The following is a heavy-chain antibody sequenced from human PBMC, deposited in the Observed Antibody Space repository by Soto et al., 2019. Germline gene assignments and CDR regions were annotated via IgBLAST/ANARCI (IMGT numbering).Heavy chain of an antibody. D-gene: IGHD6-13*01. Sequence: SETLSLTCTVSGGSISSYYWSWIRQPPGKGLEWIGYIYYIGSTNYNPSLKSRVTISVDTSKNQFSLKLSSVTAADTAVYYCARIAAAGTPYYYYYGMDVWGQGTTVTVSS. CDR3: ARIAAAGTPYYYYYGMDV. CDR2: IYYIGST. J-gene: IGHJ6*02. CDR1: GGSISSYY. V-gene: IGHV4-59*01.